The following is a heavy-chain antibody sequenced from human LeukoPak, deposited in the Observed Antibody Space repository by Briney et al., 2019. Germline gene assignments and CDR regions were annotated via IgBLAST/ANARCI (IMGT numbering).Heavy chain of an antibody. V-gene: IGHV1-8*01. CDR2: MNPNSGNT. CDR1: GYTFTSYD. J-gene: IGHJ5*02. Sequence: ASVKVSCKASGYTFTSYDINWVRQATGQGLEWMGWMNPNSGNTGCAQKFQGRVTMTRNTSIGTAYMELSSLRSEDTAVYYCARGKRSGFLNWFDPWGQGTLVTVSS. CDR3: ARGKRSGFLNWFDP. D-gene: IGHD3-10*01.